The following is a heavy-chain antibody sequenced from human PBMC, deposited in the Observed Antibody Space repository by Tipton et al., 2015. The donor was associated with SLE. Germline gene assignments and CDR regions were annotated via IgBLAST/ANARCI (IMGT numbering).Heavy chain of an antibody. V-gene: IGHV4-4*09. CDR3: ARLYYPVYYGMDV. J-gene: IGHJ6*02. Sequence: TLSLTCTVSGGSISSHYWSWIRQPPGKGLEWIGYIYTSGSTNYNPSLKSRVTISVDTSKNQFSLKLSSVTAADTAVYYCARLYYPVYYGMDVWGQGTTVTVSS. D-gene: IGHD3-10*01. CDR2: IYTSGST. CDR1: GGSISSHY.